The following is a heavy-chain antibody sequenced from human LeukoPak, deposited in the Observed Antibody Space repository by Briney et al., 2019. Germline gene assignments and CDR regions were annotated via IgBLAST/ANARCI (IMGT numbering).Heavy chain of an antibody. D-gene: IGHD6-13*01. Sequence: SGPTLVNPTQTLTLTCTSSGFSLSTSRMRVSWIRQPPGKALEWLARIDWDDDKFYSTSLKTRLTISKDTSKNQVVLTMTNMDPVDTATYYCARIAAGYYFDYWGQGTLVTVSS. J-gene: IGHJ4*02. V-gene: IGHV2-70*04. CDR1: GFSLSTSRMR. CDR2: IDWDDDK. CDR3: ARIAAGYYFDY.